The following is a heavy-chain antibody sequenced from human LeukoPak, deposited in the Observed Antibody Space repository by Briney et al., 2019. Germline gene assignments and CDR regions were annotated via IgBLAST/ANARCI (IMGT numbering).Heavy chain of an antibody. J-gene: IGHJ6*03. Sequence: PGGSLRLSCAASGFTFSSSEMHWVRQAPGKGLEWVSFISGSGSSIYYADSMKGRFTISRDNAKNSLYLQMNSLRAEDTAVYYCAKDMYSSSWYGTGYYYYMDVWGKGTTVTVSS. D-gene: IGHD6-13*01. CDR3: AKDMYSSSWYGTGYYYYMDV. V-gene: IGHV3-48*03. CDR1: GFTFSSSE. CDR2: ISGSGSSI.